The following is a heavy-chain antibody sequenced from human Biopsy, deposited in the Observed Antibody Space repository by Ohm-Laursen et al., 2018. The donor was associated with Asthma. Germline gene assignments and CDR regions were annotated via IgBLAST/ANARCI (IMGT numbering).Heavy chain of an antibody. CDR2: ISPFTGDT. CDR1: GYTFRSYG. CDR3: ARHPYNFGGFDY. Sequence: GSSVKVSCNASGYTFRSYGVSWVRQAPGQGLEWMGWISPFTGDTHFGQKFQGRVTMTTDTSTDTAYTELRSLRSDDTAVYYCARHPYNFGGFDYWGQGSLVLVSS. D-gene: IGHD5-24*01. J-gene: IGHJ4*02. V-gene: IGHV1-18*04.